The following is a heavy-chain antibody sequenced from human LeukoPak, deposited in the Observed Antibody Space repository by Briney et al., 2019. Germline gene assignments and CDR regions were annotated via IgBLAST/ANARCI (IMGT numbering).Heavy chain of an antibody. CDR2: ISFDGSNK. Sequence: PGGSLRLSCAASGFTFSRYGMHWVRQAPGKGLEWVAVISFDGSNKYYADSVKGRFTISRDDSKNTLYLQMNSLRAEDTAVYYCAKGSSYYYDSSDSGLFDYWGQGTLVTVSS. V-gene: IGHV3-30*18. J-gene: IGHJ4*02. CDR3: AKGSSYYYDSSDSGLFDY. CDR1: GFTFSRYG. D-gene: IGHD3-22*01.